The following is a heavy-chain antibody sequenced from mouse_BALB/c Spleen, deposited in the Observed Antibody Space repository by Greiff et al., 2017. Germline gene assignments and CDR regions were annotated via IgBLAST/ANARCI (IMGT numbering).Heavy chain of an antibody. Sequence: EVQLQQSGPGLVKPSQSLSLTCSVTGYSITSGYYWNWIRQFPGNKLEWMGYISYDGSNNYNPSLKNRISITRDTSKNQFFLKLNSVTTEDTATYYCARVHYYGSPWFAYWGQGTLVTVSA. CDR3: ARVHYYGSPWFAY. CDR2: ISYDGSN. V-gene: IGHV3-6*02. J-gene: IGHJ3*01. CDR1: GYSITSGYY. D-gene: IGHD1-1*01.